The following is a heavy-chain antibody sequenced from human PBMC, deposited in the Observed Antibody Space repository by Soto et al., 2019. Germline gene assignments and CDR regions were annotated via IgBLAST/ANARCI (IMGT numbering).Heavy chain of an antibody. D-gene: IGHD4-17*01. CDR3: ANFDYGDYFDAFDI. V-gene: IGHV3-21*01. CDR1: GFTFSSYS. J-gene: IGHJ3*02. CDR2: ISSSSSYI. Sequence: GGSLRLSCAASGFTFSSYSMNWVRQAPGKGLEWVSSISSSSSYIYYADSVKGRFTISRDNAKNSLYLQMNSLRAEDTAVYYCANFDYGDYFDAFDIWGQGTMVTVSS.